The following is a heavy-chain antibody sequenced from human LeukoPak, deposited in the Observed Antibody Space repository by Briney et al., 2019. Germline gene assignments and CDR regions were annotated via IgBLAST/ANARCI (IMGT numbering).Heavy chain of an antibody. D-gene: IGHD6-6*01. V-gene: IGHV3-23*01. Sequence: PWGSLRLSCAASGGTFSSYARSWVRQAPGKGLEWVSAISGSGGSPYYAASVKGRSTISRENSKTTLYLQMNSLRAEDTAVYYCAKGYSSSLYYYYYMDVWGKGTTVTVSS. CDR3: AKGYSSSLYYYYYMDV. J-gene: IGHJ6*03. CDR2: ISGSGGSP. CDR1: GGTFSSYA.